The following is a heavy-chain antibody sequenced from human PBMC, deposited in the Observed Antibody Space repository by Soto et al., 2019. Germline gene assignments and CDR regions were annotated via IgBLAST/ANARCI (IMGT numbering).Heavy chain of an antibody. D-gene: IGHD3-22*01. CDR3: ARDGTLYDSSAYYYLY. Sequence: QVQLVQSGAEVKKPGSSVKVSCKASGGTFSRYTITWVRQVPGQGLEWMGGITPMFGTPNYAQKFQGRVTITADESTSTAYMELSSLRSEDTAMYYCARDGTLYDSSAYYYLYWGQGTLVTVSS. CDR1: GGTFSRYT. V-gene: IGHV1-69*01. CDR2: ITPMFGTP. J-gene: IGHJ4*02.